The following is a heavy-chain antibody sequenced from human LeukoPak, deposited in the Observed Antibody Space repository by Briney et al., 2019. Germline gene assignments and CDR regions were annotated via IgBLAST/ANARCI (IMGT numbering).Heavy chain of an antibody. CDR2: IKEDGSEN. Sequence: GGSLRLSCAASGFTFSSYSMTWVRQAPGKGLEWVANIKEDGSENYYVDSVTGRFTISRDNAKNLLYLQMNSLRAEETAVYFCAREYGYYFDSWGQGTLVTVSS. J-gene: IGHJ4*02. CDR1: GFTFSSYS. D-gene: IGHD3-22*01. CDR3: AREYGYYFDS. V-gene: IGHV3-7*01.